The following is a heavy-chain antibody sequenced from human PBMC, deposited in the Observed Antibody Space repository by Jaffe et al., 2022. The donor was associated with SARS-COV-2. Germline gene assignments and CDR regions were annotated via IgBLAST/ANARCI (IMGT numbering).Heavy chain of an antibody. CDR3: ARDLVLAAGTGDY. V-gene: IGHV3-33*01. CDR1: GFTFSSYG. D-gene: IGHD6-13*01. Sequence: QVQLVESGGGVVQPGRSLRLSCAASGFTFSSYGMHWVRQAPGKGLEWVAIIWADGNKKYYGDSVKGRFTISRDNSKNTVYLQMDSLRAEDTAVYYCARDLVLAAGTGDYWGQGTLVTVSS. J-gene: IGHJ4*02. CDR2: IWADGNKK.